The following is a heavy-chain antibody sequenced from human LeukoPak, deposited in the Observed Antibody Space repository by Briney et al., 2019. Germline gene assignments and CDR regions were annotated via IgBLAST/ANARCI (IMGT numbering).Heavy chain of an antibody. CDR1: GGSISSSSYY. CDR3: ARHHTTYSSSWSLNDY. Sequence: DPSETLSLTCTVSGGSISSSSYYWGWIRQPPGKGLEWIGSIYYSGSTYYNPSLKSRVTISVATSKNQFSLKLSSVTAADTAVYYCARHHTTYSSSWSLNDYWGQGTLVTVSS. J-gene: IGHJ4*02. CDR2: IYYSGST. V-gene: IGHV4-39*01. D-gene: IGHD6-13*01.